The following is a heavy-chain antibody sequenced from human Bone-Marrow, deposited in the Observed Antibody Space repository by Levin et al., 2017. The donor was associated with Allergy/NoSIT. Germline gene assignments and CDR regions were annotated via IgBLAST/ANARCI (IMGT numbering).Heavy chain of an antibody. J-gene: IGHJ5*02. CDR1: GDTFTGFY. V-gene: IGHV1-2*06. Sequence: ASVKVSCKASGDTFTGFYIHWLRQAPGQRLEWMGRINLNSGAANYAQNFQGRVTMTRDTAINTTYMDLTRLTSDDTAVYYCAGSLRGYSFGYWFDPWGQGMLVTVSS. CDR2: INLNSGAA. D-gene: IGHD5-18*01. CDR3: AGSLRGYSFGYWFDP.